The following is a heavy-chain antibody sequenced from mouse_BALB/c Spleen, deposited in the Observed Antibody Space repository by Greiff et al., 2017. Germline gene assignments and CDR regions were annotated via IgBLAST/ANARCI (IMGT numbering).Heavy chain of an antibody. D-gene: IGHD2-4*01. Sequence: QVQLQQSGAELVRPGTSVKVSCKASGYAFTNYLIEWVKQRPGQGLEWIGVINPGSGGTNYNEKFKGKATLTADKSSSTAYMQLSSLTSDDSAVYFCARGPMIRGDYWGQGTSVTVSS. CDR1: GYAFTNYL. CDR2: INPGSGGT. CDR3: ARGPMIRGDY. J-gene: IGHJ4*01. V-gene: IGHV1-54*01.